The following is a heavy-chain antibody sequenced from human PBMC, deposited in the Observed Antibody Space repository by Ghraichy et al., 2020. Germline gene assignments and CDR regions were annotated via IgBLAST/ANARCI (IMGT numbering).Heavy chain of an antibody. J-gene: IGHJ6*02. V-gene: IGHV3-30*18. Sequence: GGSLRLSCAASGFTFSRYGMHWVRQAPGEGLEWVSVTSYDGSNKNYADSVKGRFTISRDNSKNTLYLQINSLRPEDTAVYYCAKGRDTSGYYSFRGDYYGMDGWGQGTTVTVSS. CDR3: AKGRDTSGYYSFRGDYYGMDG. CDR2: TSYDGSNK. CDR1: GFTFSRYG. D-gene: IGHD3-3*01.